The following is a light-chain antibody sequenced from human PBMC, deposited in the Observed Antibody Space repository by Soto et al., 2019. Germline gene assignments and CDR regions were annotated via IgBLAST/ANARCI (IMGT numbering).Light chain of an antibody. V-gene: IGKV3-20*01. CDR3: QQYGSSPKT. CDR1: QSVTDNY. CDR2: GAS. Sequence: EIVLTQSPGTLSLSPGERATLSCRASQSVTDNYLAWYQQKPGQAPRLVISGASSRTSGIPDRFSGSGSGTDFTLTISRLEPEDFAVYYCQQYGSSPKTFGQGTKVDI. J-gene: IGKJ1*01.